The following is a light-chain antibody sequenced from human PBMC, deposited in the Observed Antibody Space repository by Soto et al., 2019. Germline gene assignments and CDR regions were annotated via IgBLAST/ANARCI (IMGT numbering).Light chain of an antibody. V-gene: IGLV1-40*02. CDR1: SSNIGPGFD. CDR2: GNS. Sequence: QSAVTQPPSVSGAPGQTVTISCAGSSSNIGPGFDVHWYQQVSGTAPKLLIYGNSNRPSGVPDRFSGSRSGTSASLAITGLQPEDEADYYCQSYDSSLRGSVFGPGTKVTVL. J-gene: IGLJ1*01. CDR3: QSYDSSLRGSV.